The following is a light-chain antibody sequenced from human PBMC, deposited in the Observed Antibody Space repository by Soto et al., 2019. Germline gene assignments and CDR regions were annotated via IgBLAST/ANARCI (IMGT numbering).Light chain of an antibody. CDR1: SSDVGGYNY. CDR2: EVI. Sequence: QSVLTQPPSASGSPGQSVTISCTGTSSDVGGYNYVSWYQQHPGKAPKVMIYEVIKRPSGVPDRFSGSKSGNTASLTVSGLQAEDEAEYYCSSDAGNINYWVFGGGTKLTVL. V-gene: IGLV2-8*01. CDR3: SSDAGNINYWV. J-gene: IGLJ3*02.